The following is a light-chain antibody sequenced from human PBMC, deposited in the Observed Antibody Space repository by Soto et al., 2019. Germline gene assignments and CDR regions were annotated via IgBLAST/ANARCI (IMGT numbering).Light chain of an antibody. CDR1: SSNIGNNY. J-gene: IGLJ1*01. Sequence: QSVLTQPPSVSAAPGQKVTISCSGSSSNIGNNYVSWYQQAPGTAPKLFIYENIKRPSGIPDRFSGSKSGTSATLGITGLQTGDEAEYYCVTRDSSLSAWVFGPGTKVTVL. V-gene: IGLV1-51*02. CDR3: VTRDSSLSAWV. CDR2: ENI.